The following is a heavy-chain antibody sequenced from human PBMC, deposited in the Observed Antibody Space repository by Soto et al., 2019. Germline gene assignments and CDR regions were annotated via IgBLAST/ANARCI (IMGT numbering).Heavy chain of an antibody. J-gene: IGHJ5*02. CDR2: IIPILGIA. V-gene: IGHV1-69*04. CDR1: GGTFSSYT. CDR3: ARDNAMVRGVFHWFDP. D-gene: IGHD3-10*01. Sequence: GVSVKVSSKASGGTFSSYTISWVRQAPGQGLEWMGRIIPILGIANYAQKFQGRVTITADKSTSTAYMELSSLRSEDTAVYYCARDNAMVRGVFHWFDPWGQGTLVTVSS.